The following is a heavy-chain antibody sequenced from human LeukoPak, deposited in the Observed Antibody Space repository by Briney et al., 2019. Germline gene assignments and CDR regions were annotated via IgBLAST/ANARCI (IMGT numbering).Heavy chain of an antibody. J-gene: IGHJ4*02. Sequence: GGSLRLSCAASGFTFSNVWMSWVRQAPGKGLEWVGRLKGRADGGTADYAAPVKGRFTISIGDSKNRLYLQMNSLKTEDTAVYYCTIDPRRTWPALYPYDYWGQGALVTVSS. V-gene: IGHV3-15*01. CDR2: LKGRADGGTA. CDR3: TIDPRRTWPALYPYDY. D-gene: IGHD2/OR15-2a*01. CDR1: GFTFSNVW.